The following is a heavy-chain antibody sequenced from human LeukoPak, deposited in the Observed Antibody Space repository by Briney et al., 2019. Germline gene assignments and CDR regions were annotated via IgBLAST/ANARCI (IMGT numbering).Heavy chain of an antibody. Sequence: ASVKLSCKASGGTFSSYTISWVRQAPGQGLEWMGRIIPILGIANYAQKFQGRVTITADKSTSTAYMELSSLRSEDTAVYYCARESPIPYYDFWSGYPLDYWGQGTLVTVSS. CDR1: GGTFSSYT. V-gene: IGHV1-69*04. CDR3: ARESPIPYYDFWSGYPLDY. CDR2: IIPILGIA. J-gene: IGHJ4*02. D-gene: IGHD3-3*01.